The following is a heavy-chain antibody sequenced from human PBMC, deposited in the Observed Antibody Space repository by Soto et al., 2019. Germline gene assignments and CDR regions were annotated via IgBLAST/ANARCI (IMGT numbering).Heavy chain of an antibody. V-gene: IGHV1-24*01. Sequence: ASVKVSCKVSGYTLTELSMHWVRQAPGKGLEWMGGFNPEDGKTNYAQKFQGRVTMTTDTSTSTAYMELRSLRSDDTAVYYCEREGDILTGFAWDYYYYMDVWGKGTTVTVSS. CDR2: FNPEDGKT. J-gene: IGHJ6*03. D-gene: IGHD3-9*01. CDR1: GYTLTELS. CDR3: EREGDILTGFAWDYYYYMDV.